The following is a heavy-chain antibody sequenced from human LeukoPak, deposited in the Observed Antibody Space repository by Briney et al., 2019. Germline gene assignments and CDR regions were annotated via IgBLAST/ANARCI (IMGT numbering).Heavy chain of an antibody. CDR3: ARTRLSLDAFDI. Sequence: ASVKVSCKASGYTFTSYDINWVRQAPGQGLKWMGWINPNSGGTNYAQKFQGRVTMTRDTSISTAYMELSRLRSDDTAVYYCARTRLSLDAFDIWGQGTMVTVSS. D-gene: IGHD1-1*01. V-gene: IGHV1-2*02. CDR1: GYTFTSYD. CDR2: INPNSGGT. J-gene: IGHJ3*02.